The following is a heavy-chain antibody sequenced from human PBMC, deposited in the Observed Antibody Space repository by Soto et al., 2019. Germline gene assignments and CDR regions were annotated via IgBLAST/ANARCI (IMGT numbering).Heavy chain of an antibody. V-gene: IGHV3-48*02. CDR2: ISRTSAAI. J-gene: IGHJ4*02. CDR1: GFSFSTYT. D-gene: IGHD1-1*01. CDR3: ATNRVAGWNPFDY. Sequence: EVQLVESGGGMVQPGGSLRRSCAASGFSFSTYTMNWLRQAPGKGLEWLSYISRTSAAIYYADSVKGRFTISRDNAKHSLYLQMNSLRDEDTAVYYCATNRVAGWNPFDYWGQGTLVTVAS.